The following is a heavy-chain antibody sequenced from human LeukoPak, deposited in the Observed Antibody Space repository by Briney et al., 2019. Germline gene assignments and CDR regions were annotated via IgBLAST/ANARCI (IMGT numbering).Heavy chain of an antibody. D-gene: IGHD2-8*01. CDR2: IYDSGTT. J-gene: IGHJ5*02. CDR3: ARESMVYANTWFDP. CDR1: RGSIRTYY. V-gene: IGHV4-59*01. Sequence: PSETLSLTCTVSRGSIRTYYWSWIRQSPGKGLEWIGYIYDSGTTKYNPSLKSRVTISVDTSKNQFSLNLSSVTAADTAVYYCARESMVYANTWFDPWGQGTLVTASS.